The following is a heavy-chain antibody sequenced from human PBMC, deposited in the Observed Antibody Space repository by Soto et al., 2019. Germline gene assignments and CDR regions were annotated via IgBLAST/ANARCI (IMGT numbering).Heavy chain of an antibody. J-gene: IGHJ6*01. CDR1: GGPFSSYA. CDR3: ARGNYQIYGMDV. Sequence: SVKVCFKASGGPFSSYAISLVREAPGQGLEWMGGIIPVFGTANYAQKFQGRVTITADKSTSTAYMELSSLRSEDTAVYYCARGNYQIYGMDVWGQGTTVTVSS. V-gene: IGHV1-69*06. D-gene: IGHD1-1*01. CDR2: IIPVFGTA.